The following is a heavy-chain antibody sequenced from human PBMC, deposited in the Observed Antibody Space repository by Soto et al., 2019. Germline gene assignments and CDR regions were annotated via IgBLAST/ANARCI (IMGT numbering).Heavy chain of an antibody. V-gene: IGHV4-61*01. CDR3: ERYDSRGYGNAFDI. CDR1: GGSVSSGSCY. D-gene: IGHD3-22*01. Sequence: HVQLQASGLGLVKPTESLSLTCTVSGGSVSSGSCYWSWIRQPPGKGLEWIGYIYYSGSTNYNPSLKSRVTISVDTSKTQFSLKLSSVTAADTAVYYCERYDSRGYGNAFDIWGQGTMVTVSS. J-gene: IGHJ3*02. CDR2: IYYSGST.